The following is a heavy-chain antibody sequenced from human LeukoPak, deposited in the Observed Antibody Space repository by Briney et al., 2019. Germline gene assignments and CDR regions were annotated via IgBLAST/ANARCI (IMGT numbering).Heavy chain of an antibody. CDR3: VREISSSTSSWFDS. V-gene: IGHV3-48*04. Sequence: GGSLRLSCAASGFTFSDYAMSWVRRAPGRGLEWVSDISGSSRTMNYADSVKGRFTISRDNAKKSLYLQMNSLRVEDTAVYYCVREISSSTSSWFDSWGQGTLVTVSS. CDR1: GFTFSDYA. CDR2: ISGSSRTM. J-gene: IGHJ5*01. D-gene: IGHD2-2*01.